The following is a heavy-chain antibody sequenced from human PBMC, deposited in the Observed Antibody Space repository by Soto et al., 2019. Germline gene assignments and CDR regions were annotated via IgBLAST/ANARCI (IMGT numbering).Heavy chain of an antibody. J-gene: IGHJ4*02. CDR3: ASLWRAALWY. CDR1: GGSISSGGYY. V-gene: IGHV4-31*03. D-gene: IGHD5-18*01. CDR2: SYYSGST. Sequence: QVQLQESGPGLVKPSQTLSLTCTVSGGSISSGGYYWSWIRQHPGKGLEWIAYSYYSGSTYYNPSLKSRVTISVDPSKNQFSLKLSSVTAADTAVYYCASLWRAALWYWGQGTLVTVSS.